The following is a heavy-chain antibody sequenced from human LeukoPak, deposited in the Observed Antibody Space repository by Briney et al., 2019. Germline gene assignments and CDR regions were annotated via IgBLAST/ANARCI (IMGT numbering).Heavy chain of an antibody. CDR1: GYTFTGYY. CDR3: ARDRATTVVTQDFDY. Sequence: ASVKVSCTASGYTFTGYYMHWVRQAPGQGLEWMGWINPNSGGTNYAQKFQGRVTMTRDKSISTAYMELSRLRSDDTAVYYCARDRATTVVTQDFDYWGQGTLVTVSS. CDR2: INPNSGGT. V-gene: IGHV1-2*02. J-gene: IGHJ4*02. D-gene: IGHD4-23*01.